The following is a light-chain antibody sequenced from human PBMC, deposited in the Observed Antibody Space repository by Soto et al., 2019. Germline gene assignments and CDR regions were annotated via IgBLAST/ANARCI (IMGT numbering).Light chain of an antibody. CDR2: EVN. V-gene: IGLV2-8*01. J-gene: IGLJ1*01. Sequence: SPLTQSPSASGSQGQSVAISCTGTSRYVGGYTSVSWYQQHPGKAPKRRIYEVNKRPPGVPDRFSGAKSGNTASLTVSGLQAEAEADYYCSSYAGSSKVFGTGTKVSV. CDR1: SRYVGGYTS. CDR3: SSYAGSSKV.